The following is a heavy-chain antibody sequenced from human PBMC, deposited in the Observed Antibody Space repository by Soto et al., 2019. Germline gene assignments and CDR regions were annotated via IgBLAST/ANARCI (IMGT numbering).Heavy chain of an antibody. Sequence: EVQLVESGGGLVQPGRSLRLSCAASGFTFDDYAMHWVRQAPGKGLEWVSGISWNSGSIGYADSVKGRFTMSRDNAKNSLYLQMNSLRAEDTALYYCAKDHYRGLYGMDVWGQGTTVTVSS. J-gene: IGHJ6*02. D-gene: IGHD4-17*01. V-gene: IGHV3-9*01. CDR1: GFTFDDYA. CDR3: AKDHYRGLYGMDV. CDR2: ISWNSGSI.